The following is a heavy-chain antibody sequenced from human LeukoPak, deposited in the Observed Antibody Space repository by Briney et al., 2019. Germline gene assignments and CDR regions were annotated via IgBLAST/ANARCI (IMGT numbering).Heavy chain of an antibody. V-gene: IGHV4-39*01. D-gene: IGHD5-18*01. Sequence: SETLSLTCTVSGGSISSSSAYWGWIRQPPGKGLEWIGSIYYSKNTYYNPSLESRVTISADTSKNQFSLTLGSVSTTDTAVYYCVSPRGFSYGYFDYWGQGTLVTVSS. CDR3: VSPRGFSYGYFDY. CDR1: GGSISSSSAY. J-gene: IGHJ4*02. CDR2: IYYSKNT.